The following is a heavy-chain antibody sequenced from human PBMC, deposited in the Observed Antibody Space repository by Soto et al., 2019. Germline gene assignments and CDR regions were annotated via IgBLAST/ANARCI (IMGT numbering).Heavy chain of an antibody. J-gene: IGHJ4*02. CDR3: ARPPYNLDIMLFVY. CDR2: ISYDGSNK. V-gene: IGHV3-30-3*01. Sequence: QVQLVESGGGVVQPGRSLRLSCAASGFTFSSYAMHWVRQAPGKGLEWVAVISYDGSNKYYADSVKGRFTISRDNSKNTLYLQMNRLRAEDTAVYYCARPPYNLDIMLFVYWGQGTLVTVSS. CDR1: GFTFSSYA. D-gene: IGHD1-1*01.